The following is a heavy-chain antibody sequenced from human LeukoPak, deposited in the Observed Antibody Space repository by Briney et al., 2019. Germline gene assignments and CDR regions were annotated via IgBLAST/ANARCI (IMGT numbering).Heavy chain of an antibody. J-gene: IGHJ4*02. V-gene: IGHV4-4*07. CDR2: IYSSGST. Sequence: SETLSLTCTVSGGSISSNYWSWIRQTAGKGLEWIGRIYSSGSTSYNPSLKGRVTMSVDTSKNQFSLKLSSVTAADTAMYYCARDGDHSSGCPFHYWGQGTLITVSS. CDR1: GGSISSNY. CDR3: ARDGDHSSGCPFHY. D-gene: IGHD6-25*01.